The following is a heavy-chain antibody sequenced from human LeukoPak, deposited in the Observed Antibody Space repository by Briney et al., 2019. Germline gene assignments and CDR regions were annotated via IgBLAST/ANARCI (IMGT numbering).Heavy chain of an antibody. V-gene: IGHV4-34*01. CDR2: INHSGST. CDR3: ARVWLPLHYFDY. Sequence: PSETLSLTCAVYGGSFSGYYWSWIRQPPGRGLEWIGEINHSGSTNYNPSLKSRVTVSVDTSKNQFSLELSSVTAADTAVYYCARVWLPLHYFDYWGQGTPVTVSS. D-gene: IGHD3-22*01. CDR1: GGSFSGYY. J-gene: IGHJ4*02.